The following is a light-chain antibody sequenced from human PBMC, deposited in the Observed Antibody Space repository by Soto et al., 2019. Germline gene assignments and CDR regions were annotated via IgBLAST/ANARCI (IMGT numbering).Light chain of an antibody. CDR1: QSISSW. Sequence: DIQMTQSPSTLSASVGDRVTITCRASQSISSWLAWYQQKPGKAPKHLIYKASSLESGVPSRFSGSGSGTEFTLTISNLQPDDFATYYCQQYNSYPWTFGQGTKVEIK. J-gene: IGKJ1*01. V-gene: IGKV1-5*03. CDR3: QQYNSYPWT. CDR2: KAS.